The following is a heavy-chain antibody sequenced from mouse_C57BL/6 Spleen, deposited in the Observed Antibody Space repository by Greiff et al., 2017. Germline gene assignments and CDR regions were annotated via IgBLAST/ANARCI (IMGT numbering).Heavy chain of an antibody. CDR1: GFTFSDYG. D-gene: IGHD1-1*01. CDR2: ISSGSSTL. J-gene: IGHJ1*03. V-gene: IGHV5-17*01. CDR3: AREIFDYYGSSYGYWYFDV. Sequence: DVQLVESGGGLVKPGGSLKLSCAASGFTFSDYGMHWVRQAPEKGLEWVAYISSGSSTLSYADTVKGRFTISRDNAKNTLFLQMTSLRSEDTAMYYCAREIFDYYGSSYGYWYFDVWGTGTTVTVSS.